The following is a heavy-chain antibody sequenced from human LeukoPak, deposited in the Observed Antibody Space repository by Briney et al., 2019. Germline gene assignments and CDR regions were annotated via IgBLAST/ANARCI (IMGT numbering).Heavy chain of an antibody. CDR3: AHSHLYGSGTYYAFDY. V-gene: IGHV2-5*01. J-gene: IGHJ4*02. CDR2: IYWNDDK. D-gene: IGHD3-10*01. Sequence: TLSLTCTVSGYSISSGYYWGWIRQPPGKALEWLALIYWNDDKRYSPSLKSRLTITKDTSKNQVLLTMTNMDPVDTATYYCAHSHLYGSGTYYAFDYWGQGTLVTVSS. CDR1: GYSISSGYYW.